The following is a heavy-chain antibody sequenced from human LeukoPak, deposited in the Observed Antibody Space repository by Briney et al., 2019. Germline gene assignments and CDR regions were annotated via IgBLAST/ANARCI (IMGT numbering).Heavy chain of an antibody. V-gene: IGHV4-34*01. J-gene: IGHJ4*02. CDR2: INHSGST. CDR1: GGSSSGYY. Sequence: SATLSLTCAVYGGSSSGYYWSWIRQPPGEGLEWIGEINHSGSTNYNPSLKSRVTISVDTSKNQFSLKLSSVTAADTAVYYCARRPMVRGVIDYWGQGTQVTVSS. D-gene: IGHD3-10*01. CDR3: ARRPMVRGVIDY.